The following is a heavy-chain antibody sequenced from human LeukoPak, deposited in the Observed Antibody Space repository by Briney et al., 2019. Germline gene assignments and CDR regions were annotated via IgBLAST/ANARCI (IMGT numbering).Heavy chain of an antibody. D-gene: IGHD3-10*01. V-gene: IGHV1-58*02. CDR1: GFTFTSSA. CDR3: AADHLYGSGSSHAGY. Sequence: ASVKVSCKASGFTFTSSAMQWVRQARGQRLEWIGWIVVGSGNTNYAQKFQERVTITRDMSTSTAYMELSSLRSEDTAVYYCAADHLYGSGSSHAGYCGQGTLVNVSS. CDR2: IVVGSGNT. J-gene: IGHJ4*02.